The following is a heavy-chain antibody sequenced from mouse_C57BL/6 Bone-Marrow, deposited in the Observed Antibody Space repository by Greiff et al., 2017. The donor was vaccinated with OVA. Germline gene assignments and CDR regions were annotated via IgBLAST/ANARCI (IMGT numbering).Heavy chain of an antibody. CDR3: ARFYYYGSSRGAFAY. J-gene: IGHJ3*01. V-gene: IGHV1-61*01. CDR2: IYPSDSET. D-gene: IGHD1-1*01. Sequence: QVQLQQPGAELVRPGSSVKLSCKASGYTFTSYWMDWVKQRPGQGLEWIGNIYPSDSETHYNQKFKDKATLTVDKSSSTAYMQLSSLTSVDSAVYYCARFYYYGSSRGAFAYWGQGTLVTVAA. CDR1: GYTFTSYW.